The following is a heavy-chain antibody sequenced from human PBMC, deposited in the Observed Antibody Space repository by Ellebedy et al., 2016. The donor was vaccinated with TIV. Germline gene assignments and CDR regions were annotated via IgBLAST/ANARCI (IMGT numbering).Heavy chain of an antibody. D-gene: IGHD2-2*01. Sequence: SVKVSXXASGYTFTSYGISWVRQAPGQGLEWMGGIIPIFGTANYAQKFQGRVTITADESTSTAYMELSSLRSEDTAVYYCARGLGYCSSTSCSWGQGTLVTVSS. CDR3: ARGLGYCSSTSCS. J-gene: IGHJ5*02. CDR2: IIPIFGTA. V-gene: IGHV1-69*13. CDR1: GYTFTSYG.